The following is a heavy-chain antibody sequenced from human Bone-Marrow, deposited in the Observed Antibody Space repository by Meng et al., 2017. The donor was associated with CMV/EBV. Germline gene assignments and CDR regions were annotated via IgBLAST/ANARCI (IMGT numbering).Heavy chain of an antibody. J-gene: IGHJ3*02. D-gene: IGHD2-2*01. V-gene: IGHV4-34*01. Sequence: SETLSLTCAVYGGSFSGYYWSWIRQPPGKGREWIGEINHSGSTNYNPSLKSRVTISVDTSKNQFSLKLSSVTAADTAVYYCARYCSSTSCSDAFDIWGQGTMVTVSS. CDR1: GGSFSGYY. CDR2: INHSGST. CDR3: ARYCSSTSCSDAFDI.